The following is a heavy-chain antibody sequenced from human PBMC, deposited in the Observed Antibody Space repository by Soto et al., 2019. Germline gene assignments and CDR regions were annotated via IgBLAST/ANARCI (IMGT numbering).Heavy chain of an antibody. CDR1: GDSVSSDSVT. CDR3: TRESPGHLRGFDP. V-gene: IGHV6-1*01. D-gene: IGHD3-16*01. Sequence: PSQTLSLTCAISGDSVSSDSVTWNWMRQSPSRGLEWLGRLYFRSTWYHDYEASVQSRISISPDPSKNHFSLQLKSVTPEDTAVYYRTRESPGHLRGFDPWGQGTLVPDSS. J-gene: IGHJ5*02. CDR2: LYFRSTWYH.